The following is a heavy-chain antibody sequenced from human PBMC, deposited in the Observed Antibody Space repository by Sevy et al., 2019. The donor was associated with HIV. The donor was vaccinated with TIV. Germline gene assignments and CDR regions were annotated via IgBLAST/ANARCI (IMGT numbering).Heavy chain of an antibody. CDR1: GGSISSYY. CDR2: IYYSGST. V-gene: IGHV4-59*01. Sequence: SETLSLTCTVTGGSISSYYWSWIRQPPGKGLEWIGYIYYSGSTNYIPSLKSGVTISVDTSKNQFYLKLSSVAAADTAVYYCARKSVTDGYYYYYYVDVWGKGTTVTVSS. CDR3: ARKSVTDGYYYYYYVDV. J-gene: IGHJ6*03.